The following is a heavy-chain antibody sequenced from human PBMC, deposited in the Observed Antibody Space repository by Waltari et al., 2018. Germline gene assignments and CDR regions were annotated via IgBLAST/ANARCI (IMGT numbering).Heavy chain of an antibody. CDR1: GYHISSGYH. J-gene: IGHJ4*02. CDR2: MYPSGGT. D-gene: IGHD1-26*01. Sequence: QVQLQESGPGLVKTSETLSLTRTVPGYHISSGYHRGWIRQPPGKGVGWVGSMYPSGGTYYNPSLKSGVTISVDTSKNQFSRKLSSVTAADTAVYYCARGWELPEFDYWGQGTLVTVSS. V-gene: IGHV4-38-2*02. CDR3: ARGWELPEFDY.